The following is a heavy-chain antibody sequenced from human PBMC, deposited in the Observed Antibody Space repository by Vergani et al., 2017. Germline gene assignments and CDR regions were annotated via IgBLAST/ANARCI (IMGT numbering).Heavy chain of an antibody. CDR1: GFTFDDYA. CDR2: ISWNSGSI. CDR3: AKAREAMVFLSPWFDP. J-gene: IGHJ5*02. Sequence: EVQLVESGGGLVQPGRSLRLSCAASGFTFDDYAMHWVRQAPGKGLEWVSGISWNSGSIGYADSVKGRFTISRDNAKNSRYLQMNSLRAEDTALYYCAKAREAMVFLSPWFDPWGQGTLVTVSS. V-gene: IGHV3-9*01. D-gene: IGHD5-18*01.